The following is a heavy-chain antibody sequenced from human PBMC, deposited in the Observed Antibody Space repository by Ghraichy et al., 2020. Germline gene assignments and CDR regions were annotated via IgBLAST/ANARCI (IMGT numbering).Heavy chain of an antibody. Sequence: GGSLRLSCAASGFTFSSYAMHWVRQAPGKGLEWVAVISYDGSNKYYADSVKGRFTISRDNSKNTLYLQMNSLRAEDTAVYYCTKSIVGATGRNDAFDIWGQGTMVTVSS. CDR2: ISYDGSNK. CDR3: TKSIVGATGRNDAFDI. CDR1: GFTFSSYA. D-gene: IGHD1-26*01. J-gene: IGHJ3*02. V-gene: IGHV3-30-3*01.